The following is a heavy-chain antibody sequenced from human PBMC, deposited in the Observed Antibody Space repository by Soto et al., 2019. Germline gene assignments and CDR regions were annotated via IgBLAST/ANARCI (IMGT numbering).Heavy chain of an antibody. V-gene: IGHV1-18*01. D-gene: IGHD2-15*01. CDR1: GYTFTSHG. J-gene: IGHJ3*02. CDR2: ISAYNGNT. Sequence: GASVKVSCKASGYTFTSHGISWVRQAPGQGLEWMGWISAYNGNTNYAQKLQGRVTMTTDTSTSTAYMELRSLRSDDTAVYYCARDRMVVVATNDAFDIWGQGTMVTVSS. CDR3: ARDRMVVVATNDAFDI.